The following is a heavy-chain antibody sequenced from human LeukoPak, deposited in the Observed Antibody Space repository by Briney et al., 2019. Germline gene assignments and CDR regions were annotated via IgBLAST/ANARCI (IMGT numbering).Heavy chain of an antibody. CDR1: GFTFSSYG. J-gene: IGHJ6*02. CDR2: ISYDGSNK. V-gene: IGHV3-30*18. CDR3: AKDLATFYYYYYGMDV. Sequence: GRSLRLSCAASGFTFSSYGMHWVRQAPGKGLEWVAVISYDGSNKYYADSVKGRFTISRDNSKNTLYLQMNSLRAEDTAVYYCAKDLATFYYYYYGMDVWGQGTTVTVSS. D-gene: IGHD1-26*01.